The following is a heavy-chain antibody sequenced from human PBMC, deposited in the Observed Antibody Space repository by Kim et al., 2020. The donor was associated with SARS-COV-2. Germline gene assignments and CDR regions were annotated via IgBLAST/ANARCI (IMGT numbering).Heavy chain of an antibody. D-gene: IGHD5-12*01. V-gene: IGHV3-23*01. Sequence: AESGKGRCTVSRDNSKNTLYLQMNLLRAEDTAIYYCTKEQGHLVATMVFEDWGQGTLVTVSS. J-gene: IGHJ4*02. CDR3: TKEQGHLVATMVFED.